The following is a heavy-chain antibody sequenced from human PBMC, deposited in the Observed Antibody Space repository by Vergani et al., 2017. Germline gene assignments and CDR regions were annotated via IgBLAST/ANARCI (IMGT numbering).Heavy chain of an antibody. CDR2: IRYDGSNK. CDR3: ARRGSYGDYFDD. J-gene: IGHJ4*02. Sequence: VQLVESGGGLVPPGGSLRLSCAASGFTFSSYGMHWVRRAPGKGLEWVAFIRYDGSNKDYADSVKGRFTIPRDNSKYTLYLQMNSLRAEDTAVYYCARRGSYGDYFDDWGQGTLVTVSS. D-gene: IGHD1-26*01. V-gene: IGHV3-30*02. CDR1: GFTFSSYG.